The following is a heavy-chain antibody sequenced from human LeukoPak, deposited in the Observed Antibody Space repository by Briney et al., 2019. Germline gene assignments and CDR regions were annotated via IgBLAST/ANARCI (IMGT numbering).Heavy chain of an antibody. D-gene: IGHD3-10*01. CDR2: ISAYNGNT. Sequence: ASVKVSCKASGYTFTSYGISWVRQAPGQGLEWMGWISAYNGNTNYAQKLQGRVTMTTDTSTSTAYMELRSLRSDDTAVYYCARSDMMVQGVIPGPNFDYWGQGTLVTVSS. J-gene: IGHJ4*02. V-gene: IGHV1-18*01. CDR1: GYTFTSYG. CDR3: ARSDMMVQGVIPGPNFDY.